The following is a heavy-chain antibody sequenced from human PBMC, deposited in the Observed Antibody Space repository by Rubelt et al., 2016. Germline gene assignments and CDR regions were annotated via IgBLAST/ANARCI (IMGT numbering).Heavy chain of an antibody. J-gene: IGHJ6*02. CDR2: VYSRGTT. CDR1: GGSISDNY. D-gene: IGHD5-18*01. CDR3: ARDLGNGYQNPHGMDV. V-gene: IGHV4-59*01. Sequence: QVQLQESGPGLVKPSETLSLTCTFSGGSISDNYWSWIRHLPGKGLEWIGCVYSRGTTIYNPSLKSRASISVDTPKTQFSLRLRSVTAADTAVYFCARDLGNGYQNPHGMDVWGQGTTVTVSS.